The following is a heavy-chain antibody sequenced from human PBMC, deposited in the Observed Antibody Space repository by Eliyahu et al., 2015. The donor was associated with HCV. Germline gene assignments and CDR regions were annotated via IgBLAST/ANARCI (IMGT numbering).Heavy chain of an antibody. D-gene: IGHD6-13*01. CDR1: GGSIXGSS. V-gene: IGHV4-59*01. Sequence: QVQLQESGPGLVKPSETLSLTCTVSGGSIXGSSWNWIRQPPGKRLEWIGNIYYSGSTTYNPSLESRVTLSVDTSKNQFSLKLTSVTAADTAIYYCARVPRDVGSNWADRPFDIWGQGTMVTVSS. CDR2: IYYSGST. J-gene: IGHJ3*02. CDR3: ARVPRDVGSNWADRPFDI.